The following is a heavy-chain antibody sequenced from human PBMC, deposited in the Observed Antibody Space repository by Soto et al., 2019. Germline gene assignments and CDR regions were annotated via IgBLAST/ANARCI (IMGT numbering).Heavy chain of an antibody. V-gene: IGHV3-30*18. J-gene: IGHJ4*02. CDR1: GFTFSSYG. CDR3: AKELGAIAAAGFFDY. D-gene: IGHD6-13*01. Sequence: GGSLRLSCAASGFTFSSYGMHWVRQAPGKGLEWVAVISYDGSNKYHADSVKGRFTISRDNSKNTLYLQMNSLRAEDTAVYYCAKELGAIAAAGFFDYWGQGTLVTVSS. CDR2: ISYDGSNK.